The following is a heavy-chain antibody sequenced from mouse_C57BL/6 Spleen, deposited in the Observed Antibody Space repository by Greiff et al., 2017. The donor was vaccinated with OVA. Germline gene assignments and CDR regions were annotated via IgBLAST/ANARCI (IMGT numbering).Heavy chain of an antibody. Sequence: VQLKESGPGLVKPSQSLSLTCSVTGYSITRGYSWTWIRQFPGNKLEWMGYISYDGSNNYNPSLKNRISITRATSKNQFFLKLNSVTTEDTATYYGARAQVYYAMDYWGQGTSVTVSS. D-gene: IGHD3-2*02. CDR2: ISYDGSN. CDR3: ARAQVYYAMDY. CDR1: GYSITRGYS. V-gene: IGHV3-6*01. J-gene: IGHJ4*01.